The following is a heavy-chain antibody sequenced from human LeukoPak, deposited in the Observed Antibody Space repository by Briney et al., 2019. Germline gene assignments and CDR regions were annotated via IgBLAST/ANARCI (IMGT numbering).Heavy chain of an antibody. CDR2: ISSSSYI. D-gene: IGHD3-3*01. CDR1: GFTFSSYS. Sequence: KPGGSLRLSCAASGFTFSSYSMSWVRQAPGKGLEWVSSISSSSYIYYADSVKGRFTISRDNAKNSLYLQMNSLRAEDTAVYYCARSSYYDFWSGPESPLDYWGQGTLVTVSS. V-gene: IGHV3-21*01. CDR3: ARSSYYDFWSGPESPLDY. J-gene: IGHJ4*02.